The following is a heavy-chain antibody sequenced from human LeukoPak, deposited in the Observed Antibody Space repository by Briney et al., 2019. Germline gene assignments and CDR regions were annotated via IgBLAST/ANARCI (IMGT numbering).Heavy chain of an antibody. D-gene: IGHD1-1*01. Sequence: GGSLRLSCAASGFPFSTNDMSWVRQAPGKGLEWISAISGSASGGTTYEDSVKGRFTISRDNSKGTLYLHMNSLRAEDTAVYYCAKVKTHWYFDNWGRGTLVTVSS. CDR2: ISGSASGGT. CDR1: GFPFSTND. CDR3: AKVKTHWYFDN. V-gene: IGHV3-23*01. J-gene: IGHJ4*02.